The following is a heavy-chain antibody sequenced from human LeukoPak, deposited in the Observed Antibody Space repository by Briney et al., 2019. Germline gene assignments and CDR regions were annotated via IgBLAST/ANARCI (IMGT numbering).Heavy chain of an antibody. CDR1: GFTFSSYA. CDR2: ISGGSGST. Sequence: GGSLRLSCAASGFTFSSYAMSWVRQAPGKGLEWVSTISGGSGSTFFADSVKGRFTISRDNSKGTLYLQMNSLRAEDTAEYSCAKLGGNSNFYYYYMDVWGKGTTVTVSS. D-gene: IGHD4-23*01. V-gene: IGHV3-23*01. J-gene: IGHJ6*03. CDR3: AKLGGNSNFYYYYMDV.